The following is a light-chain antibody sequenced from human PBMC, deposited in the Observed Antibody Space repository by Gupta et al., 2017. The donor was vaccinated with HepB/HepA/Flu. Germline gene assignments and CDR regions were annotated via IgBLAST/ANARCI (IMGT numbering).Light chain of an antibody. Sequence: SSELTQAPAVSVALGQTVRITCQGDRFRTYYPSWYQQKPGQAPILGIYDKHNRPSGIPDRFSCSSSGNTASLTLTGAQAEDEADDDCYSRDNSGNHWVFGGGTKLTVL. CDR3: YSRDNSGNHWV. CDR2: DKH. J-gene: IGLJ3*02. CDR1: RFRTYY. V-gene: IGLV3-19*01.